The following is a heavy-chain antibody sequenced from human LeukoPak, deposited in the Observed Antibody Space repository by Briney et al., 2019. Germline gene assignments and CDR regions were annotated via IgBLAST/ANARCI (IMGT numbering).Heavy chain of an antibody. V-gene: IGHV4-39*01. J-gene: IGHJ4*02. CDR1: GGSISSSSYY. CDR3: ARLYGDYVANDY. Sequence: PSETLSLTCTVSGGSISSSSYYWGWIRQPPGKGLEWIGSIYYSGSTYYNPSLKSRVTISVDTSKNQFSLKLSSVTAADTAVYYCARLYGDYVANDYWGQGTLVTVSS. CDR2: IYYSGST. D-gene: IGHD4-17*01.